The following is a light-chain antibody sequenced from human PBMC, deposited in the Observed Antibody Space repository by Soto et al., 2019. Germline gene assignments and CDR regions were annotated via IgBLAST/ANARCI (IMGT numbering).Light chain of an antibody. CDR2: AAS. CDR1: QSINNY. J-gene: IGKJ1*01. CDR3: QQSYNTPWT. Sequence: DIQMTQSPSSLSASVGDRVTITCRASQSINNYLNWYQQRPGKAPKLLIYAASNLQIGVPSEFSGSGSGAYFPLTVSSLQPEDFATYFCQQSYNTPWTFGQGTKVEV. V-gene: IGKV1-39*01.